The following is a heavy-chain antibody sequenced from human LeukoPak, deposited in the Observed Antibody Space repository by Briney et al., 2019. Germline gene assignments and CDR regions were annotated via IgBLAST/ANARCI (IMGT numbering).Heavy chain of an antibody. D-gene: IGHD3-10*01. J-gene: IGHJ3*02. V-gene: IGHV4-31*03. CDR2: IYYSGST. CDR1: GGSISSGGYY. Sequence: SETLSLTCTVSGGSISSGGYYWSRIRQHPGKGLEWIGYIYYSGSTYYNPSLKSRVTISVDTSKNQFSLRLSSVTAADTAVYYCASLWFGESPNDAFDIWGQGTMVTVSS. CDR3: ASLWFGESPNDAFDI.